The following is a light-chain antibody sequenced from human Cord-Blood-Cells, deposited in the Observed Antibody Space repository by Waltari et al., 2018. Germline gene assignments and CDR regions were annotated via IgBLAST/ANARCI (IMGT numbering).Light chain of an antibody. CDR2: GAS. V-gene: IGKV3-20*01. Sequence: EIVLTQSPGTLSLSPGERATLSCRASQSVSSSYLAWYQQKPGQAPRLLIYGASSRATGIPDGFSGSGSGTDFTLTISRLEPEEFAVYYCQQYGSSRFTFGPGTKVDIK. CDR1: QSVSSSY. J-gene: IGKJ3*01. CDR3: QQYGSSRFT.